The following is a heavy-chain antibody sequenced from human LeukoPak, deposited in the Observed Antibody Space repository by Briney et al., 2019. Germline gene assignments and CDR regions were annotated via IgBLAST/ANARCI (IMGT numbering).Heavy chain of an antibody. V-gene: IGHV3-30-3*01. CDR2: ISYDGSNK. D-gene: IGHD2-2*02. CDR1: GFTFNSYA. CDR3: GKEVPGDIVYLDY. J-gene: IGHJ4*02. Sequence: GRSLRLSCAASGFTFNSYAMHWVRQAPGKGLEWVAVISYDGSNKYYADSVKGRFTISRDNSKNTLYLQMNSLRAEDTAVYYCGKEVPGDIVYLDYWGQGTLVTVSS.